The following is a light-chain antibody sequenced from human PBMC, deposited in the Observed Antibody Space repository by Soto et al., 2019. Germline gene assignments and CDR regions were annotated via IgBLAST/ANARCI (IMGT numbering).Light chain of an antibody. Sequence: DIQLTQSPSFLAASVGDRLTITCRASQDIRSSLAWYQQKPGKAPNLLIYTVSTLQSGVPSRFSGSRSGTEFTLTISSLQPEYFATYYCQQFNSSPFTFGGGTTVEI. CDR2: TVS. J-gene: IGKJ4*01. V-gene: IGKV1-9*01. CDR3: QQFNSSPFT. CDR1: QDIRSS.